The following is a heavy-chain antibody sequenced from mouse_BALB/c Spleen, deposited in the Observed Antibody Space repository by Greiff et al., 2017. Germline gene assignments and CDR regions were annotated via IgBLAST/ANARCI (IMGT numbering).Heavy chain of an antibody. CDR1: GYTFTSYV. D-gene: IGHD2-4*01. J-gene: IGHJ3*01. CDR3: AREGYYDYPWFAY. CDR2: INPYNDGT. V-gene: IGHV1-14*01. Sequence: EVHLVESGPELVKPGASVKMSCKASGYTFTSYVMHWVKQKPGQGLEWIGYINPYNDGTKYNEKFKGKATLTSDKSSSTAYMELSSLTSEDSAVYYCAREGYYDYPWFAYWGQGTLVTVSA.